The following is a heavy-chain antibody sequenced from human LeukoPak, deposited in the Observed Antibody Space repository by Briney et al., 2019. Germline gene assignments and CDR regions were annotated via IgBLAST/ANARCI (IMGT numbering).Heavy chain of an antibody. CDR2: ITGSGGGA. J-gene: IGHJ4*02. D-gene: IGHD3-9*01. V-gene: IGHV3-23*01. Sequence: GGSLRLSCAASGFTFSDYAMSWVRQAPGKGLEWVSVITGSGGGADYADSVKGRFTISRDNSQNTVHLQMNSLRAEDTAVYYCARGLQVYYDSLTGCYRGRYYFDYWGQGTLVTVSS. CDR1: GFTFSDYA. CDR3: ARGLQVYYDSLTGCYRGRYYFDY.